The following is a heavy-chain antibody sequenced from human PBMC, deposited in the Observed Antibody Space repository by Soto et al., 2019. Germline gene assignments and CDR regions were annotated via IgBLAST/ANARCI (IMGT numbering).Heavy chain of an antibody. CDR3: SYGGNGPFFF. CDR1: GFTVSSNY. J-gene: IGHJ4*02. V-gene: IGHV3-53*01. Sequence: EVQLVESGGGLIQPGGSLRLSCAASGFTVSSNYMSWVRQAPGKGLEWVSVIYSGGSTYYADSVKGRFTISRDNAKNTLYFQMNSLRDEDTVVYYCSYGGNGPFFFWGQGTLVTVSS. CDR2: IYSGGST. D-gene: IGHD2-15*01.